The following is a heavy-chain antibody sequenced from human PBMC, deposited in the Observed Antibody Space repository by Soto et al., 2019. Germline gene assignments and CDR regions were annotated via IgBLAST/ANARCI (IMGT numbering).Heavy chain of an antibody. CDR1: GYTFTSYG. Sequence: GASVKVSCKASGYTFTSYGISWVRQAPGQGLEWMGWISAYNGNTNYAQKLQGRVTMTTDTSTSTAYMELRSLRSDDTAVYYCARTHGAWWDPLGSSTARHDPWGQGTLVTVSS. CDR2: ISAYNGNT. D-gene: IGHD2-2*01. J-gene: IGHJ5*02. V-gene: IGHV1-18*01. CDR3: ARTHGAWWDPLGSSTARHDP.